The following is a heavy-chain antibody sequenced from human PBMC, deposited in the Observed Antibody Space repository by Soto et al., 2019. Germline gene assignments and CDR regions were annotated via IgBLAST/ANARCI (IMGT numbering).Heavy chain of an antibody. V-gene: IGHV1-2*04. CDR2: INPNSGGT. CDR1: GYTFTGYY. CDR3: ARDPHPVVVPVGGWFDP. Sequence: GASVKVSCKASGYTFTGYYMHWVLQAPGQGLEWMGWINPNSGGTNYAQKFQGWVTMTRDTSISTAYMELSRLRSDDTAVYYCARDPHPVVVPVGGWFDPWGQGTLVTVSS. D-gene: IGHD2-2*01. J-gene: IGHJ5*02.